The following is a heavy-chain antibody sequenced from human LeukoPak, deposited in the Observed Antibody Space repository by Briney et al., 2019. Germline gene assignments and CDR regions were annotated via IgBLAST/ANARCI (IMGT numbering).Heavy chain of an antibody. Sequence: SVKVSCKASGGTFSSYAISWVRQAPGQGLEWMGGIIPIFGTANYAQKFQGRVTITADESTGTAYMELSSLRSEDTAVYYCARGVYRELLADYWGQGTLVTVSS. CDR3: ARGVYRELLADY. CDR2: IIPIFGTA. CDR1: GGTFSSYA. D-gene: IGHD2-21*02. V-gene: IGHV1-69*13. J-gene: IGHJ4*02.